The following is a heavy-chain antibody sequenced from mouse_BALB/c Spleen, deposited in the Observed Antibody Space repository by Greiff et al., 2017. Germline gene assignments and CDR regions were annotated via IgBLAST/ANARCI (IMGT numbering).Heavy chain of an antibody. D-gene: IGHD4-1*01. J-gene: IGHJ3*01. Sequence: VHLVESGGGLVQPGGSLRLSCATSGFTFTDYYMSWVRQPPGKALEWLGFIRNKANGYTTEYSASVKGRFTISRDNSQSILYLQMNTLRAEDSATYYCASAGGFAYWGQGTLVTVSA. CDR3: ASAGGFAY. CDR2: IRNKANGYTT. V-gene: IGHV7-3*02. CDR1: GFTFTDYY.